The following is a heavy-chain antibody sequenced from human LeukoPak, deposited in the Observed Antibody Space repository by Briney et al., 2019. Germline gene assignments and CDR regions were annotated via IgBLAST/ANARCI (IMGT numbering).Heavy chain of an antibody. CDR1: VFTFSIYG. CDR3: AKDCEVREVPY. Sequence: GGSLRLSCAASVFTFSIYGMHCVSQAPAKGLVWVAFLRYYGSNKDYADSVKGRFTISRDNSKNTLYLQMNSVRAEDTAVYYCAKDCEVREVPYWRQGTLVTVSS. D-gene: IGHD3-10*01. J-gene: IGHJ4*02. CDR2: LRYYGSNK. V-gene: IGHV3-30*02.